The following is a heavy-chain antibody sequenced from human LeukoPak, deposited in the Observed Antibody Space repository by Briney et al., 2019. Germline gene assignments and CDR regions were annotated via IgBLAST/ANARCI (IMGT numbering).Heavy chain of an antibody. Sequence: GGSLRLSCAASGFTFSNAWMSWVRQAPGKGLEWVGRIKSKTDGGTTDYAAPVKGRFTISRDDSKNTLYLQMNSLKTEDTAVYYCTTDLYYYDSSLSYWGQGTLVTVSS. CDR1: GFTFSNAW. CDR2: IKSKTDGGTT. D-gene: IGHD3-22*01. CDR3: TTDLYYYDSSLSY. J-gene: IGHJ4*02. V-gene: IGHV3-15*01.